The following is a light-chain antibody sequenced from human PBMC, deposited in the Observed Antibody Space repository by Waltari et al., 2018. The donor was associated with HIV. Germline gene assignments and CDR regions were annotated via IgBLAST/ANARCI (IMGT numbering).Light chain of an antibody. Sequence: QSVVSRAPSASRAPGQRIVSSCSGDLSNLRWTPVPSYQHSPGRAPRLLIDGNNERPSEVPDRCAGSKSGSSASLAISGLQSEDEGDYFCAAWDDGLSGVIFGGGTRLTV. V-gene: IGLV1-47*01. CDR3: AAWDDGLSGVI. J-gene: IGLJ2*01. CDR2: GNN. CDR1: LSNLRWTP.